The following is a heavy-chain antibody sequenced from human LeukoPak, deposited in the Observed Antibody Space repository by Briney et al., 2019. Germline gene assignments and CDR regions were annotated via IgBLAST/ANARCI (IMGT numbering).Heavy chain of an antibody. CDR2: IGIRGDT. CDR3: ARGGIQVSGIDEFDY. V-gene: IGHV3-13*01. J-gene: IGHJ4*02. D-gene: IGHD6-19*01. CDR1: GFTLIDYD. Sequence: GGSLRLSCAASGFTLIDYDMHWVRQVIGKGLEWVSAIGIRGDTHYSGSVKGRFTISRENAESSLYLQMNRLRAEDTAVYYCARGGIQVSGIDEFDYWGQGTLVTVSS.